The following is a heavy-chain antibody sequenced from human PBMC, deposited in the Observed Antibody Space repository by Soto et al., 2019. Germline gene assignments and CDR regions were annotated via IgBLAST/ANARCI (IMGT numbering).Heavy chain of an antibody. V-gene: IGHV1-8*01. CDR2: MNPNSGNT. Sequence: ASVKVSCKASGYTFTSYDINWVRQATGQGLEWMGWMNPNSGNTGYAQKFQGRVTMTRNTSISTAYMELSSLRSEDTAVYYCAGVLLWSGYYNGMRRVNWVDPWGQGTLVIVSS. CDR1: GYTFTSYD. CDR3: AGVLLWSGYYNGMRRVNWVDP. J-gene: IGHJ5*02. D-gene: IGHD3-3*01.